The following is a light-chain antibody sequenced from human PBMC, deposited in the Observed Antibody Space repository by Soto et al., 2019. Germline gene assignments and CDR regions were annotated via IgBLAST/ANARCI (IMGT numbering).Light chain of an antibody. Sequence: VSTQTSRTLYFSPVGIGTLSCRASESVSSSYLAWWKQKPGQAPRLLIYGASSRATGIPDRFSGSGSGTDFTLTISRLELEDFEVYYGQQSTFGQGTKVDIK. CDR2: GAS. CDR1: ESVSSSY. V-gene: IGKV3-20*01. CDR3: QQST. J-gene: IGKJ1*01.